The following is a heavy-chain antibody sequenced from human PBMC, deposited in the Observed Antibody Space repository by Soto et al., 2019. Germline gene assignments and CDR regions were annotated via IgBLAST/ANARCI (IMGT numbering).Heavy chain of an antibody. CDR1: TFNSYS. Sequence: EVQLVESGGGLVKPGGSLRLSCSFTFNSYSLNWVRQAPGKGLEWVSSISSGSAYIKYADSVMGRFTISRDNANNFLYLQMSSLRVDDTALYYCTRDQGGSYDSWFDPWGQGTLVTVSS. CDR3: TRDQGGSYDSWFDP. V-gene: IGHV3-21*06. CDR2: ISSGSAYI. J-gene: IGHJ5*02. D-gene: IGHD1-26*01.